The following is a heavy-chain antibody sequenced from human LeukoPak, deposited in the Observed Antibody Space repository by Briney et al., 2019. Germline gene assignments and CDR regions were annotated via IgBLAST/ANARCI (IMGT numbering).Heavy chain of an antibody. J-gene: IGHJ4*02. CDR3: ARTGLTYLTTVTTWFNY. CDR2: ISYDGSNK. Sequence: GGSLRLSCAASGFTFSSYSMMWVRQAPGKGLEWVAVISYDGSNKYYADSVKGRFTISRDNSKNTVYLQMNSLRGEDTAVYYCARTGLTYLTTVTTWFNYWGQGTLVTVSS. V-gene: IGHV3-30*03. D-gene: IGHD4-17*01. CDR1: GFTFSSYS.